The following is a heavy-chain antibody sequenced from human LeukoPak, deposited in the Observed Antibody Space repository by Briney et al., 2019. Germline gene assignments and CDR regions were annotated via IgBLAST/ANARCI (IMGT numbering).Heavy chain of an antibody. D-gene: IGHD3-22*01. CDR1: GGSISSYY. CDR2: IYYSGST. J-gene: IGHJ4*02. CDR3: ARRDYYDSSGYYGY. V-gene: IGHV4-59*08. Sequence: SETLSLTCTASGGSISSYYWSWIRQPPGKGLEWIGYIYYSGSTNYNPSLKSRVTISVDTSKNQFSLKLSSVTAADTAVYYCARRDYYDSSGYYGYWGQGTLVTVSS.